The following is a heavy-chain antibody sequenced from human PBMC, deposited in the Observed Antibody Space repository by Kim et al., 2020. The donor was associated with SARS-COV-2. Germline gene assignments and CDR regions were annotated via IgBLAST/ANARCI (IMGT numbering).Heavy chain of an antibody. D-gene: IGHD6-13*01. V-gene: IGHV3-21*01. CDR1: GFTFSSYS. Sequence: GGSLRLSCAASGFTFSSYSMNWVRQAPGKGLEWVSSISSSSSYIYYADSVKGRFIISRDNAKNSLYLQMNGLRAEDTAVYYCARDEFEEAAAGTFDYRGQGTLVTVSS. CDR3: ARDEFEEAAAGTFDY. CDR2: ISSSSSYI. J-gene: IGHJ4*02.